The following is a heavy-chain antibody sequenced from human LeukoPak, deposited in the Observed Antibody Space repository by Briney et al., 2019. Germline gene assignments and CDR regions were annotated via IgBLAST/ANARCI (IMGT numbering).Heavy chain of an antibody. J-gene: IGHJ3*01. CDR1: GYTFTDYY. Sequence: ASVTVSCKASGYTFTDYYILWVRQAPGQGPEWMGWISPHSGGTNYAQNFKGRVTMTRDTSISTAYMELSSLTSDDTAVYYCARDLPKTGYVGALDFWGQGTMVIVSS. D-gene: IGHD5-12*01. CDR3: ARDLPKTGYVGALDF. CDR2: ISPHSGGT. V-gene: IGHV1-2*02.